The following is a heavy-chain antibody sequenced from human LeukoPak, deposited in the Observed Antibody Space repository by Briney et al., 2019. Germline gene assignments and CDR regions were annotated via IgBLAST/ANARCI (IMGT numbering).Heavy chain of an antibody. V-gene: IGHV1-18*01. D-gene: IGHD2-8*01. Sequence: GASVKVSCKASGNSFTTYGVSWVRQAPGQGLEWMGWINVNTKYAQKFQGRVSMTADTSTSTAYMELRSLRSDDTAVYFCVRAPRCNTNSCNSWFDPWGQGTLVTVSS. J-gene: IGHJ5*02. CDR3: VRAPRCNTNSCNSWFDP. CDR1: GNSFTTYG. CDR2: INVNT.